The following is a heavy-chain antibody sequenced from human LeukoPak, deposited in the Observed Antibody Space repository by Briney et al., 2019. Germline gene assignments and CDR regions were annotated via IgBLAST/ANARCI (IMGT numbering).Heavy chain of an antibody. CDR3: ARVGAFDYDSSSPIKGAFDM. J-gene: IGHJ3*02. CDR2: INPNSGGT. Sequence: SVKVSCKASGYTFTGYYMHWVRQAPGQGLEWMGWINPNSGGTFYGQTFQGRITMTRDTSISTAYMELSRLTFDDTAVYYCARVGAFDYDSSSPIKGAFDMWGQGTMVTVS. CDR1: GYTFTGYY. V-gene: IGHV1-2*02. D-gene: IGHD3-22*01.